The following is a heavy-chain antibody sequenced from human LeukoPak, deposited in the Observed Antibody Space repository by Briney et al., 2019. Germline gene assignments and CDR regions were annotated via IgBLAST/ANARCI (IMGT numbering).Heavy chain of an antibody. Sequence: SETLSLTCAVYGGSFSGYYWSWIRQPPGKGLEWIGEINHSGSTNYNPSLKSRVTISVDTSKNQFSLKLSSVTAADTAVYYCARGRYYDSSGYYFPPDYWGQGPLVTVSS. D-gene: IGHD3-22*01. CDR3: ARGRYYDSSGYYFPPDY. V-gene: IGHV4-34*01. CDR2: INHSGST. CDR1: GGSFSGYY. J-gene: IGHJ4*02.